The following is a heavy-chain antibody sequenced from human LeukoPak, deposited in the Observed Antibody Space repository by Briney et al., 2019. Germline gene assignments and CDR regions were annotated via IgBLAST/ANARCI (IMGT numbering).Heavy chain of an antibody. Sequence: SETLSLTCAVSGYSISSGYYWGWIRQPPGKGLEWIGSIYHSGSTYYNPSLKSRVTISVDTPKNQFSLKLSSVTAADTAVYYCARVRGYDRCWFDPWGQGTLVTVSS. CDR1: GYSISSGYY. CDR2: IYHSGST. J-gene: IGHJ5*02. D-gene: IGHD5-12*01. V-gene: IGHV4-38-2*01. CDR3: ARVRGYDRCWFDP.